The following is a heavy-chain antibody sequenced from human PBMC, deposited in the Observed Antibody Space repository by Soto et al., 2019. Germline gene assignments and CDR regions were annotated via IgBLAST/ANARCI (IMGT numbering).Heavy chain of an antibody. CDR2: IIPIFGTA. CDR1: GGTFSSYA. J-gene: IGHJ5*02. D-gene: IGHD1-1*01. Sequence: QVQLVQSGAEVKKPGSSVKVSCKASGGTFSSYAISWVRQAPGQGLEWMGGIIPIFGTANYAQKFQGRVTITADESTSTAYMELSSLSSEDTAVYYCAREDGSGDWNHNWFDPWGQGTLVTVSS. CDR3: AREDGSGDWNHNWFDP. V-gene: IGHV1-69*12.